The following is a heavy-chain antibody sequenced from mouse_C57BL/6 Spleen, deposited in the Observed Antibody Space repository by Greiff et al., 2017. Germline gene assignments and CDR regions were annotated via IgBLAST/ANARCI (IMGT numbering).Heavy chain of an antibody. CDR1: GFTFSSYA. V-gene: IGHV5-4*03. J-gene: IGHJ3*01. Sequence: EVKLVESGGGLVKPGGSLKLSCAASGFTFSSYAMSWVRQTPEKRLEWVATISDGGSYTYYPDNVKGRFTISRDNAKNNLYLQMSHLRSENTAIYYCARHYYSNYVPAWFAYWGQGTLVTVSA. CDR3: ARHYYSNYVPAWFAY. D-gene: IGHD2-5*01. CDR2: ISDGGSYT.